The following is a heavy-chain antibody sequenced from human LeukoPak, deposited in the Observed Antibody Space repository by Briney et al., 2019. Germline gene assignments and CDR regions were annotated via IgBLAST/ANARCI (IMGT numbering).Heavy chain of an antibody. Sequence: PGGSLRLSCAASGFTFSSYEMNWVRQAPGKGLEWVSYISSSGSTIYYADSVEGRFTISRDNAKKSLYLQMNSLRAEDTAVYYCARVRYYPDAFDIWGQGTMVTVSS. CDR3: ARVRYYPDAFDI. J-gene: IGHJ3*02. V-gene: IGHV3-48*03. D-gene: IGHD3-10*01. CDR1: GFTFSSYE. CDR2: ISSSGSTI.